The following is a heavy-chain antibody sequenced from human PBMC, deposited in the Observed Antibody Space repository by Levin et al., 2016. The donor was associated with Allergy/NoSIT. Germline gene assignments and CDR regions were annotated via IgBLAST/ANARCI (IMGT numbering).Heavy chain of an antibody. CDR2: MYRDGST. CDR1: GFTFRNYA. V-gene: IGHV3-53*01. D-gene: IGHD4-23*01. CDR3: ARRYYGGNSQAFDF. Sequence: GESLKISCAASGFTFRNYAMSWVRQAPGKGLDWVSVMYRDGSTYYAESVKGRFTISRDNSKNTLYLQMDSLRAEDTAVYYCARRYYGGNSQAFDFWGQGTVVTVSS. J-gene: IGHJ3*01.